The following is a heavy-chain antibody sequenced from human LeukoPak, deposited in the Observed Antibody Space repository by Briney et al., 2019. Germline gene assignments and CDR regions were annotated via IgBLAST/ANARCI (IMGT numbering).Heavy chain of an antibody. CDR1: GGSISGHY. Sequence: NSSETLSLTCTVSGGSISGHYWTWIRQPPGKGLEWIGQIHYSGRPDYNPSLKSRVTISVDTSKNRLSLKVTSVTGADTAVYYCARFGVDYDMDVWGQGTTVTVSS. D-gene: IGHD3-16*01. V-gene: IGHV4-59*11. CDR3: ARFGVDYDMDV. J-gene: IGHJ6*02. CDR2: IHYSGRP.